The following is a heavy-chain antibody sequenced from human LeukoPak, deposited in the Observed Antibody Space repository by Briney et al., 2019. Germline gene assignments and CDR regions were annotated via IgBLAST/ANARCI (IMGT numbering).Heavy chain of an antibody. Sequence: GESLKISCKGSGYSFTSYWIGWVRQMPGKGLEWMGIIYPGDSDTRYSPSFQGQVTISADKSISTAYLQWSSLKASDTAMYYCARAASGSSSFYYYYMDVWGKGTTVTVSS. J-gene: IGHJ6*03. CDR2: IYPGDSDT. D-gene: IGHD6-6*01. V-gene: IGHV5-51*01. CDR1: GYSFTSYW. CDR3: ARAASGSSSFYYYYMDV.